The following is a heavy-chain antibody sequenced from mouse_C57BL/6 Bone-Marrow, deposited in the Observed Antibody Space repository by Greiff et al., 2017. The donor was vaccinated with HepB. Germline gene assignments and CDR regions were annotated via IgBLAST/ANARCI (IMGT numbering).Heavy chain of an antibody. Sequence: EVQLQQSGTVLARPGASVKMSCKTSGYTFTSYWMHWVKQRPGQGLEWIGAIYPGNSDTSYNQKFKGKVKLTAVTSASTAYMELSSLTNEDSAVYYCTELTDYFDYWGQGTTLTVSS. CDR1: GYTFTSYW. J-gene: IGHJ2*01. CDR2: IYPGNSDT. V-gene: IGHV1-5*01. CDR3: TELTDYFDY. D-gene: IGHD4-1*01.